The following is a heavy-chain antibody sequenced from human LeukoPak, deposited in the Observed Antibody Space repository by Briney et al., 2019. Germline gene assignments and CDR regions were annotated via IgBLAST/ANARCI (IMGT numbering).Heavy chain of an antibody. CDR1: GFTVSSNY. Sequence: PGGSLRLSCAASGFTVSSNYMSWVRQAPGRGLEWVSVIYSGGSTYYADSVKGRFTISRDNSKNTLYLQMNSLRAEDTAVYYCARDGLYGQRDYWGQGTLVTVSS. J-gene: IGHJ4*02. D-gene: IGHD2/OR15-2a*01. CDR2: IYSGGST. V-gene: IGHV3-53*01. CDR3: ARDGLYGQRDY.